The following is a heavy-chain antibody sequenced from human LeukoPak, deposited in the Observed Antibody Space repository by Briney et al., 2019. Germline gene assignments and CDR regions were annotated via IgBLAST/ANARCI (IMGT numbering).Heavy chain of an antibody. J-gene: IGHJ4*02. CDR1: GDSVSSNNGA. Sequence: SQTLSLTCGISGDSVSSNNGAWNWIRQSPSRGLEWLGRTYYRSKWYDDYARSLQGRITISPDASKNQFSLHLYSVTPEDTAVYYCARGVGTSGWYTFDYWGQGTPVTVSS. V-gene: IGHV6-1*01. D-gene: IGHD6-19*01. CDR2: TYYRSKWYD. CDR3: ARGVGTSGWYTFDY.